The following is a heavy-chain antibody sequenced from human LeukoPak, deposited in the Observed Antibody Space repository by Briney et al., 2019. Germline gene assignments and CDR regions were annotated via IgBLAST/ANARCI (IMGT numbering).Heavy chain of an antibody. CDR3: ARDVVGSTIFGSSPDY. CDR1: GGTFSSYA. D-gene: IGHD3-3*01. V-gene: IGHV1-69*13. CDR2: IIPIFGTA. Sequence: SVKVSCKASGGTFSSYAISWARQAPGQGLEWMGGIIPIFGTANYAQKFQGRVTITADESTSTAYMELSSLRSEDTAVYYCARDVVGSTIFGSSPDYWGQGTLVTVSS. J-gene: IGHJ4*02.